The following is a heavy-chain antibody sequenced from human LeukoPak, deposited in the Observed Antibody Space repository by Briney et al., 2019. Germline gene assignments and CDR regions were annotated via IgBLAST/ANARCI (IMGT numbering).Heavy chain of an antibody. D-gene: IGHD3-22*01. CDR3: ARSPRMIVVPIEYYFDY. J-gene: IGHJ4*02. CDR1: GFTFSGYA. CDR2: ISYDGSNK. Sequence: GGSLRLSCAASGFTFSGYAMHWVRQAPGKGLEWVAVISYDGSNKYYADSVKGRFTISRDNSKNTLYLQMNSLRAEDTAVYYCARSPRMIVVPIEYYFDYWGQGTLVTVSS. V-gene: IGHV3-30-3*01.